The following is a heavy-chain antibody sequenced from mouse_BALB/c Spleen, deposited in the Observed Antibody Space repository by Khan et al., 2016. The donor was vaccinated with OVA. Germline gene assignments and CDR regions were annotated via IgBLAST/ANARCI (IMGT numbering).Heavy chain of an antibody. CDR1: GYTFTSHT. CDR3: ARRTKEYALDY. V-gene: IGHV1-4*01. D-gene: IGHD2-14*01. J-gene: IGHJ4*01. CDR2: INPRSDYT. Sequence: QVQLKQSGAELARPGASVKMSCKASGYTFTSHTMHWVKQRPGQGLEWIGYINPRSDYTQYNQKFNDKATLTADISSSKAYMQMRSRTDEDSAVYYCARRTKEYALDYWGQGTSVTVSS.